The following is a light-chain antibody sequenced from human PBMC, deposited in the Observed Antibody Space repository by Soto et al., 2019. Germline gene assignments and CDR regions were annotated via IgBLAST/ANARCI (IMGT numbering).Light chain of an antibody. J-gene: IGKJ1*01. CDR3: QQYETFSGT. V-gene: IGKV1-5*01. CDR1: QSVSTW. Sequence: DIQMTQSPSTLSASVGDRVTITCRASQSVSTWLAWYQQRPGKPPKLLICDASSLESGVPSRFSGSGSGTEFTLTISSLQPDDFATYYCQQYETFSGTFGPGTKVDIK. CDR2: DAS.